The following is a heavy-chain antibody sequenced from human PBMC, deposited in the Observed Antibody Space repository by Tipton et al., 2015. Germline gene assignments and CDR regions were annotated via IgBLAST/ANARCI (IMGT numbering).Heavy chain of an antibody. CDR3: ARARGRHGGLFDS. CDR2: IQYSGST. J-gene: IGHJ4*02. Sequence: TLSLTCTVSSDSINKYYWSWIRQPSGKELEWIGYIQYSGSTNYNPSLKSRVTISVDTSKTQFSLKMSSVTASDTAVYYCARARGRHGGLFDSWGQGTLVTVSS. D-gene: IGHD4-23*01. CDR1: SDSINKYY. V-gene: IGHV4-59*01.